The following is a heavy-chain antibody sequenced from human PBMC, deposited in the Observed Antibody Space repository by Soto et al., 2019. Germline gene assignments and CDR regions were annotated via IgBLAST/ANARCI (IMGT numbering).Heavy chain of an antibody. V-gene: IGHV3-23*01. J-gene: IGHJ6*02. CDR2: ISGSGGST. D-gene: IGHD6-13*01. CDR3: AKEVGRSSYGTDV. Sequence: GGSLRLSCSGSGFTFGDFTMSWIRQSPGKGLEWVCTISGSGGSTYYADSVKGRFTISRDNSKNTLYLQMNSLRAEDTAVYYCAKEVGRSSYGTDVWGQGTTVTVSS. CDR1: GFTFGDFT.